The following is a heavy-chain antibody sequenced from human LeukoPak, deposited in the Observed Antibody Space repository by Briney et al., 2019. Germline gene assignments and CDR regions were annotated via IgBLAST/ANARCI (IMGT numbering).Heavy chain of an antibody. V-gene: IGHV3-30*04. J-gene: IGHJ4*02. Sequence: GGSLRLSCAASGFTFSSYVMHWVRQAPGKGLEWVAIISYDGSNEYYADSVKGRFTISRDNSKNTLYLQMNSLRAADTAVYYCAKDPLSGSYTYYFDYWGQGTLVTVSS. CDR1: GFTFSSYV. CDR2: ISYDGSNE. CDR3: AKDPLSGSYTYYFDY. D-gene: IGHD1-26*01.